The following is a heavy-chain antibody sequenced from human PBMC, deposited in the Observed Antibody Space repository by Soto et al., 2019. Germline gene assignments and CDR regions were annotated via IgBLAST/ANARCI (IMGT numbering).Heavy chain of an antibody. J-gene: IGHJ4*02. CDR3: AAMVRGVIIVDY. D-gene: IGHD3-10*01. Sequence: EVQLLESGGGLVQPGGSLRLSCAASGFTFSSYAMSWVRQAPGKGLEWVSAISGSGGSTYYADSVKGRFTISRDNSKNTRYLQMNSLRAEDTAVYYCAAMVRGVIIVDYWGQGTLVTVSS. CDR1: GFTFSSYA. V-gene: IGHV3-23*01. CDR2: ISGSGGST.